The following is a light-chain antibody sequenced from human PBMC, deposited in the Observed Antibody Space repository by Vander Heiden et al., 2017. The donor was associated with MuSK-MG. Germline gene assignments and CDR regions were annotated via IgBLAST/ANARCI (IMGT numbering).Light chain of an antibody. V-gene: IGKV3-20*01. CDR1: QSVSSSY. CDR3: QQYGSTPPYT. CDR2: GAA. Sequence: EIVLTQSPGTLSLSPGERATLSCRASQSVSSSYLAWYQQKPGQAPRLLINGAASRATGSPDRCSGSGSGTDVTLTISRLEPEDFAVYYCQQYGSTPPYTFGQGTKLEIK. J-gene: IGKJ2*01.